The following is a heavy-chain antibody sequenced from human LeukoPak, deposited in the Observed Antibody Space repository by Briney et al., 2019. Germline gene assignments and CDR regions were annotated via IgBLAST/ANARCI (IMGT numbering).Heavy chain of an antibody. CDR2: INPGDSAT. J-gene: IGHJ6*03. CDR3: ARQEYSTSSRGLNYYYFMDV. V-gene: IGHV5-51*01. D-gene: IGHD6-6*01. CDR1: EYTFTSYW. Sequence: GESLKISCKGSEYTFTSYWIGWVRQMPGKGLEWMGVINPGDSATRYSPSFQGQVTISSDKSVSPADLKWSSLKGSDTAMYYCARQEYSTSSRGLNYYYFMDVWGKGTTVTVSS.